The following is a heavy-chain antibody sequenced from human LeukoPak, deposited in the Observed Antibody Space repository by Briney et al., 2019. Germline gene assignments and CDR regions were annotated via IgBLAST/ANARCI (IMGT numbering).Heavy chain of an antibody. V-gene: IGHV3-7*01. CDR1: GFTFSFYW. J-gene: IGHJ4*02. Sequence: GGSLRLSCAASGFTFSFYWMTWVRQAPGKGLEWVANIKPDGSQKYCVDSLKGRCTISRDNTRNTLDLQVNSLRPEDTGVYYCARGNQQLPRSTPDYWGQGTLVTVSS. CDR2: IKPDGSQK. D-gene: IGHD2-2*01. CDR3: ARGNQQLPRSTPDY.